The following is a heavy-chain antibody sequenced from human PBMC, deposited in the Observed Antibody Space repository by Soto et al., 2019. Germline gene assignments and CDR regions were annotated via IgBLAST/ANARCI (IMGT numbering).Heavy chain of an antibody. CDR2: IRSKAYGGTT. CDR1: GFTFGDYA. Sequence: PGGSLRLSCTAPGFTFGDYAMSWFRQAPGKGLEWVGFIRSKAYGGTTEYAASVKGRFTISRDDSKSIAYLQMNSLKTEDTAVYYCTRNGGNFVVVPATQDDAFDIWGQGTMVTVSS. J-gene: IGHJ3*02. D-gene: IGHD2-2*01. CDR3: TRNGGNFVVVPATQDDAFDI. V-gene: IGHV3-49*03.